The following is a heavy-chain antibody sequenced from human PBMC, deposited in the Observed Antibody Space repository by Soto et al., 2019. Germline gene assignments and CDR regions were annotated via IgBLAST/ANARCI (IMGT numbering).Heavy chain of an antibody. Sequence: QVQLVQSGAEVKKPGSSVKVSCKASGGTFSSYAISRVRQAPGQGLEWMGGIIPIFGTANYAQKFQGRVTITADESTSTAYMELSSLRSEDTAVYYCARSITMVRGVYNWFDPWGQGTLVTVSS. D-gene: IGHD3-10*01. CDR1: GGTFSSYA. V-gene: IGHV1-69*01. CDR3: ARSITMVRGVYNWFDP. CDR2: IIPIFGTA. J-gene: IGHJ5*02.